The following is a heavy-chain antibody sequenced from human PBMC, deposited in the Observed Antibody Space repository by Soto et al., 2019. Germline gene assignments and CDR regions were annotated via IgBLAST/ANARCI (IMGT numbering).Heavy chain of an antibody. CDR3: ARNDNSGLDY. Sequence: QVQLVQSGAEVKKPGASVKVSCKASGYTFTSYYMHWVRQAPGQGLEWMGMINPSGGSTSYTQKFQGRVTMTRDTSTSTVYMELSSVRSEDTAVYYCARNDNSGLDYWGQGTLVTVSS. CDR1: GYTFTSYY. CDR2: INPSGGST. V-gene: IGHV1-46*01. J-gene: IGHJ4*02. D-gene: IGHD3-22*01.